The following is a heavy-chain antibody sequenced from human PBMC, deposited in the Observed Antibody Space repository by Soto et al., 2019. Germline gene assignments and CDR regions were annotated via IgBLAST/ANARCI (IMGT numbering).Heavy chain of an antibody. V-gene: IGHV3-30*18. Sequence: GGTLRLSCAASGLTFSSYDMHWVRQAPGKGLEWVALISYDAANTYYGDSVKGRFTISRDNSKNALHLQMNSLRPEDTAVYYFTKGLDDHNDCSRHYTRWLVHGRQGPLLTIST. D-gene: IGHD3-3*01. CDR3: TKGLDDHNDCSRHYTRWLVH. CDR2: ISYDAANT. J-gene: IGHJ5*02. CDR1: GLTFSSYD.